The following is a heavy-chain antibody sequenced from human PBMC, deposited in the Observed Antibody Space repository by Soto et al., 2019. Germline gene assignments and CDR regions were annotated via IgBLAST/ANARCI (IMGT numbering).Heavy chain of an antibody. CDR2: ISGSGGST. V-gene: IGHV3-23*01. CDR1: GFTFSSYA. CDR3: AKEGWLVNYYYYGMDV. D-gene: IGHD6-19*01. Sequence: EVQLLESGGGLVQPGGSLRLSCAASGFTFSSYAMSWVRQAPGKGLEWVSAISGSGGSTYYADSVKGRFTISRDNSKNTLYLQMTSLRAEDTAVYYCAKEGWLVNYYYYGMDVWGQGTTVTVSS. J-gene: IGHJ6*02.